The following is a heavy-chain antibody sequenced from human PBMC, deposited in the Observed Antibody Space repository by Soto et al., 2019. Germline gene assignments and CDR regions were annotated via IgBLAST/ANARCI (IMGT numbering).Heavy chain of an antibody. CDR2: IVVGSGNT. CDR1: GFTFTSSA. V-gene: IGHV1-58*01. D-gene: IGHD6-6*01. CDR3: AADHPPNLRDSSSPPFFS. J-gene: IGHJ5*02. Sequence: ASVKVSCKASGFTFTSSAVQWVRQARGQRLEWIGWIVVGSGNTNYAQKFQERVTITRDMSTSTAYMELSSLRSEDTAVYYCAADHPPNLRDSSSPPFFSWGQGTLVTVSS.